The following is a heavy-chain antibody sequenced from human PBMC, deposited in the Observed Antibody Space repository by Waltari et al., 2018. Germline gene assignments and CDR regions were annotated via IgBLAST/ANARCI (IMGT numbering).Heavy chain of an antibody. V-gene: IGHV3-64D*06. D-gene: IGHD6-19*01. CDR3: VKGRSSSGRFDY. Sequence: EVQLVESGGGLVQPGGSLRLSCSASGFTFSMYSMHWVRQAPGKGLDYVSAIDSTGGSTSYADSVKGRFTISRDNSKNTVYLQMSSLRAEDTAVYFCVKGRSSSGRFDYWGQGILVTVSS. CDR2: IDSTGGST. J-gene: IGHJ4*02. CDR1: GFTFSMYS.